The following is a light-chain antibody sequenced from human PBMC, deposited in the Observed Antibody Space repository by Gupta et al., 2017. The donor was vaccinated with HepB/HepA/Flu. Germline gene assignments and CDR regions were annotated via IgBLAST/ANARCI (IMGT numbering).Light chain of an antibody. Sequence: PGAPLTLTCGSITGAVTTTRYPYWFQQKPGQAPRALIYDTSITYSWTPARFSGSLLGGKAALTLSSAQPEDEADYYCLLSYSDTRLWVFGGGTKLTVL. CDR1: TGAVTTTRY. CDR3: LLSYSDTRLWV. V-gene: IGLV7-46*01. J-gene: IGLJ3*02. CDR2: DTS.